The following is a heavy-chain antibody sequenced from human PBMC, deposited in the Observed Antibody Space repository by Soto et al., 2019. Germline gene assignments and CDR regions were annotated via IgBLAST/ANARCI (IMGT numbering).Heavy chain of an antibody. V-gene: IGHV4-31*03. CDR2: IYYSGST. CDR1: GGSISSGGYY. D-gene: IGHD3-22*01. Sequence: SETLSLTCTVSGGSISSGGYYWSWIRQHPGKGLEWIGYIYYSGSTYYDPSLKSRVTISVDTSKNQFSLKLSSVTAADTAVYYCARDLDSSGYDYWGQGTLVTVSS. CDR3: ARDLDSSGYDY. J-gene: IGHJ4*02.